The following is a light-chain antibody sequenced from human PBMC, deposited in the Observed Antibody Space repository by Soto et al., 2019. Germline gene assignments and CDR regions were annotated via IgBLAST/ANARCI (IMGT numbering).Light chain of an antibody. CDR2: GNN. J-gene: IGLJ3*02. CDR1: SSSIGSNT. CDR3: AAWDDSLNGWV. Sequence: QSVLTQPPSASGTPGQRVTISCSGSSSSIGSNTVNWYQQLPGTAPKLLIYGNNQRPSGVPDRFSGSKSGTSASLAISGLQSEDEADHYCAAWDDSLNGWVFGGGTQLTVL. V-gene: IGLV1-44*01.